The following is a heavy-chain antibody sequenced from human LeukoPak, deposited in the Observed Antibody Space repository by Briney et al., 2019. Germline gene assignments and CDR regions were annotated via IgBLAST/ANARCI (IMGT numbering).Heavy chain of an antibody. CDR2: ISYDGSNK. CDR3: ATLRGDFDY. CDR1: GFTFSSYG. D-gene: IGHD5-24*01. J-gene: IGHJ4*02. V-gene: IGHV3-30*03. Sequence: PGGSLRLSCAASGFTFSSYGMHWVRQAPGRGLEWVALISYDGSNKYYADSVKGRFTISRDNSKNTLYLQVNGLRPEDTAVYYCATLRGDFDYWGQGTLVTVSS.